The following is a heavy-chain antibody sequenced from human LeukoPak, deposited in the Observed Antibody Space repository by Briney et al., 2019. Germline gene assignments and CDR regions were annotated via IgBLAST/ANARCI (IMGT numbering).Heavy chain of an antibody. CDR3: ARTGSGWYEYYGMDV. Sequence: SETLSLTCTVSGGSISSYYWNWIRQPPGKGLEWIGYIYYSGSTNYNPSLKSQVTISVDTSKNQFSLKLSSVTAADTAVYYCARTGSGWYEYYGMDVWGQGTTVTVSS. J-gene: IGHJ6*02. V-gene: IGHV4-59*01. CDR1: GGSISSYY. D-gene: IGHD6-19*01. CDR2: IYYSGST.